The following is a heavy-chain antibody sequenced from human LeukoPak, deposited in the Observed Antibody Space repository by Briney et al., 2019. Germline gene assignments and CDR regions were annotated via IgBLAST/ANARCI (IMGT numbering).Heavy chain of an antibody. J-gene: IGHJ4*02. CDR1: GGSISSGGYY. D-gene: IGHD2-2*01. V-gene: IGHV4-30-2*01. Sequence: SETLSLTCTVSGGSISSGGYYWSWIRQPPGKGLEWIGYIYHSGSTYYNPSLKSRVTISVDRSKNQFSLKLSSVTAADTAVYYCARVSSGVVPAFDYWGQGTLVTVSS. CDR2: IYHSGST. CDR3: ARVSSGVVPAFDY.